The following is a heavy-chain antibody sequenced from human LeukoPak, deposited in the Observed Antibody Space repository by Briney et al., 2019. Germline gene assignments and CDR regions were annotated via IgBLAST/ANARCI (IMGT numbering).Heavy chain of an antibody. Sequence: GGSLRLSCAASGFTFSNYWMTWVRHAPGKGLESVDNIKQDGSERYYVDSVKGRFTISRDNAKNSLYLQMNSLRAEDTAVYYCARGSDAVTGPHSWYFDVWGRGTLVTVSS. CDR3: ARGSDAVTGPHSWYFDV. CDR1: GFTFSNYW. D-gene: IGHD6-19*01. V-gene: IGHV3-7*01. CDR2: IKQDGSER. J-gene: IGHJ2*01.